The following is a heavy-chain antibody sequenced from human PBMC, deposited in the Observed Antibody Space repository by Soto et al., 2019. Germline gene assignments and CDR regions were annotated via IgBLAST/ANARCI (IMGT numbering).Heavy chain of an antibody. V-gene: IGHV2-26*01. CDR2: IFSNDEK. J-gene: IGHJ4*02. CDR1: GFALSNARMG. D-gene: IGHD2-15*01. CDR3: ARTPCSGGSCYSRAPFDY. Sequence: GPTLVNPTYALTLTCTVSGFALSNARMGVSWIRQPPRKALEWLAHIFSNDEKSYSTSLKSRLTISKDTTKSQVVLTMTNMDPVDTATYYCARTPCSGGSCYSRAPFDYWGQGTLVTVSS.